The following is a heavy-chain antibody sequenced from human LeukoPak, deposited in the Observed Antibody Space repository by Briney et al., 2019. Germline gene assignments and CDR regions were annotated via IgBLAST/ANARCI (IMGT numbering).Heavy chain of an antibody. V-gene: IGHV4-4*02. CDR1: GGSISSSNW. CDR2: IYHSGST. D-gene: IGHD3-9*01. CDR3: ARDSKVLRYFDWLPWGGAFDI. J-gene: IGHJ3*02. Sequence: SGTLSLTCAVSGGSISSSNWWSWVRPPPGKGLEWIGEIYHSGSTNYNPSLKSRVTISVDKSKNQFSLKLSSVTAADTAVYYCARDSKVLRYFDWLPWGGAFDIWGQGTMVTVSS.